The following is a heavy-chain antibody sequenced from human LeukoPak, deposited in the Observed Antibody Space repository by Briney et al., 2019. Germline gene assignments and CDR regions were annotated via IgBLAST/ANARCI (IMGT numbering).Heavy chain of an antibody. CDR3: ARLVQELGSSADY. V-gene: IGHV4-34*01. D-gene: IGHD7-27*01. J-gene: IGHJ4*02. CDR2: INHSGST. Sequence: SETLSLTCAVYGGSFSGYYWNWIRQPPGKGLEWIGEINHSGSTNYNPSLKSRVTISVDTSKNQFSLKLSSVTAADTAVYYCARLVQELGSSADYWGQGTLVTVSS. CDR1: GGSFSGYY.